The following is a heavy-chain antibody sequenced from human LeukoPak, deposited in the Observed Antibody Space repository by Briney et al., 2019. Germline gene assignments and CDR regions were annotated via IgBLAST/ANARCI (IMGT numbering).Heavy chain of an antibody. CDR2: IYYSGST. CDR1: GGSISSYY. J-gene: IGHJ6*03. D-gene: IGHD2-2*01. Sequence: SETLSLTCTVSGGSISSYYWSWIRQPPGKGLEWIGYIYYSGSTNYNPSLKSRVTISVDTSKNQSSLKLSSVTAADTAVYYCARRAIVVVPAAPYYYYCMDVWGKGTTVTVSS. CDR3: ARRAIVVVPAAPYYYYCMDV. V-gene: IGHV4-59*08.